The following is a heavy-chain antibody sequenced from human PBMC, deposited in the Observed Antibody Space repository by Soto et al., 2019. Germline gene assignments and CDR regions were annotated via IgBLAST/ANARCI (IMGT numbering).Heavy chain of an antibody. D-gene: IGHD3-10*01. CDR3: ASGSTYYHGPGRFEY. Sequence: QVQLQQCGAGLLKPSETLSLSCAVSSGPFTGYYWSWIRLLRGKGLEWIGDINHTGGTNYNPTLRSRVRLAVNTPKKQFALGITSASAADTTVYFCASGSTYYHGPGRFEYWDQGARVTVSS. CDR1: SGPFTGYY. CDR2: INHTGGT. J-gene: IGHJ4*02. V-gene: IGHV4-34*01.